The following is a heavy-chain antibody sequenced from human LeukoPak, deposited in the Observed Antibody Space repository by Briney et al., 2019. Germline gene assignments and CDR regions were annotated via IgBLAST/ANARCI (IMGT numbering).Heavy chain of an antibody. CDR1: GGSISSTNW. J-gene: IGHJ4*02. Sequence: SETLSLTCAVSGGSISSTNWWSWVRQPPGKGLEWIGEIYRSGTTNYKPSLKSRVTISLDKSRNHFSLKLTSVTAADTAVFCARDWYSSGWSVLDYWGQGTLVTVSS. D-gene: IGHD6-19*01. CDR2: IYRSGTT. V-gene: IGHV4-4*02. CDR3: ARDWYSSGWSVLDY.